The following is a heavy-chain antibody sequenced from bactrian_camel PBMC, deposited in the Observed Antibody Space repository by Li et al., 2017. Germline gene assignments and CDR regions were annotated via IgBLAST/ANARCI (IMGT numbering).Heavy chain of an antibody. J-gene: IGHJ6*01. V-gene: IGHV3S40*01. D-gene: IGHD5*01. Sequence: VQLVESGGGLVQPGGSLTLSCAASGFKFSIYAIAWVRQAPGKGLEWVSNINSWSGNVYYADSVKGRFAISRDNAKNMVCLQLNSLKPEDTAVYYCVRDLGTTGWYFDNWGQGTQVTVS. CDR3: VRDLGTTGWYFDN. CDR1: GFKFSIYA. CDR2: INSWSGNV.